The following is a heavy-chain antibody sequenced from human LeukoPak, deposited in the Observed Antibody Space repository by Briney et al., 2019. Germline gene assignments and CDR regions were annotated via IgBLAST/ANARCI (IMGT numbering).Heavy chain of an antibody. J-gene: IGHJ4*02. CDR2: IYYSGST. CDR3: ARFYGSGSYRKAFDY. Sequence: SETLSLTCTVSGGSISSSSYYWGWIRQPPGKGLEWIGSIYYSGSTYYNPSLKSRVTISVDTSKNQFSLKLSSVTAADTAVYYCARFYGSGSYRKAFDYWGQGTLVTVSS. V-gene: IGHV4-39*01. D-gene: IGHD3-10*01. CDR1: GGSISSSSYY.